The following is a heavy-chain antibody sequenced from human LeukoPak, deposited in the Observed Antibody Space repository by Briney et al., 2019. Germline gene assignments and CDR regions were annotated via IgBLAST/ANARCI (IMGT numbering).Heavy chain of an antibody. CDR2: SNEDGSFT. D-gene: IGHD3-16*01. J-gene: IGHJ4*02. CDR3: AKDTLRWGG. Sequence: GGSLRLSCRVSGLIVSREWMHWVRQAPGEGLVWVARSNEDGSFTGYADSVEGRFTISRDNSKNTLYLQMNSLRAEDTAVYYCAKDTLRWGGWGQGTLVTVSS. CDR1: GLIVSREW. V-gene: IGHV3-74*01.